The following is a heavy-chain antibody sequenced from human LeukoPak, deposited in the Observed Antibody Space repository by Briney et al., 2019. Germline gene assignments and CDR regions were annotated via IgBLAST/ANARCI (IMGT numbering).Heavy chain of an antibody. CDR1: GGSISSGNYY. CDR3: ARSDAITPIDY. CDR2: VYTSGNT. D-gene: IGHD3-16*01. Sequence: SETLSLTCTVSGGSISSGNYYWSWIRQPAGKGLEWIGRVYTSGNTNYNPSLKSRVTISVDTSKNQFSLKLSSVTAADTAVYYCARSDAITPIDYWGQGTLVTVSS. J-gene: IGHJ4*02. V-gene: IGHV4-61*02.